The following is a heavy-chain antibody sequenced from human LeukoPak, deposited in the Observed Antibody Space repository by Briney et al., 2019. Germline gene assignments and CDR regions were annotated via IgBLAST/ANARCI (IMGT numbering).Heavy chain of an antibody. J-gene: IGHJ4*02. V-gene: IGHV4-38-2*02. CDR1: GYSISSGCY. Sequence: KPSETLSLTCTVSGYSISSGCYWCWIRQPAGKRLECFAYIYYSGSTNYNPSLKSRVTISVDTSKNQFSLKLSSVTAADTAVYYCARHKRLGYSYGNVDYWGQGTLVTVSS. CDR3: ARHKRLGYSYGNVDY. CDR2: IYYSGST. D-gene: IGHD5-18*01.